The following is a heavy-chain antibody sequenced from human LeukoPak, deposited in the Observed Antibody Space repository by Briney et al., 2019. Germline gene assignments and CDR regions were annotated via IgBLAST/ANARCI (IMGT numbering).Heavy chain of an antibody. D-gene: IGHD6-19*01. CDR2: INPRGST. CDR3: ARGLRQGSAWSWGPKERSYQYMDV. Sequence: PSDTLSLTCGVSGGSFSSHYRTWIRQPPGKGLEGIGEINPRGSTNYNPSLERRVTVSADTHRSQLSLSLTSVTAADSAVYFCARGLRQGSAWSWGPKERSYQYMDVWGTGTTVSVSS. J-gene: IGHJ6*04. CDR1: GGSFSSHY. V-gene: IGHV4-34*01.